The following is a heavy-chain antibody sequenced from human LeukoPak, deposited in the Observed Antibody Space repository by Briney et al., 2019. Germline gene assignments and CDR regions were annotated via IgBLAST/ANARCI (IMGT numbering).Heavy chain of an antibody. CDR2: VTAGNANT. V-gene: IGHV1-3*01. D-gene: IGHD2-2*02. CDR3: ARDIPTSGKFDY. CDR1: GYTLTTSA. J-gene: IGHJ4*02. Sequence: ASVKVSCKASGYTLTTSAIHWVRQAPGQRLEWMGWVTAGNANTKYSQKWQDRVTITRDTSASTVYMELSSLRSEDTAVYYCARDIPTSGKFDYWGQGTLVTVSS.